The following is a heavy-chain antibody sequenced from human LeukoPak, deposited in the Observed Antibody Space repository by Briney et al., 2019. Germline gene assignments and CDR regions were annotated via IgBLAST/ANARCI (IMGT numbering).Heavy chain of an antibody. Sequence: GGSLRLSCAASGFTFSSYSMNWVRQAPGKGLEWVSSISSSSSYIYYADSVKGRFTISRDNAKNTLYLQMNSLRAEDTAVYYCAVVVASCDCCVQRTLVAVSS. CDR1: GFTFSSYS. J-gene: IGHJ4*02. CDR2: ISSSSSYI. V-gene: IGHV3-21*04. D-gene: IGHD2-15*01. CDR3: AVVVASCDC.